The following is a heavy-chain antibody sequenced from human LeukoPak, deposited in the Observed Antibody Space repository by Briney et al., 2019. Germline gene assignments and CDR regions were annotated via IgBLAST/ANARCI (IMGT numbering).Heavy chain of an antibody. J-gene: IGHJ4*02. CDR2: ISWSSGGI. Sequence: GRSLRLSCAASGFTFDDYAMHWVRQAPGKGLEWVSGISWSSGGIGYADSVKGRFTISRDNAKNSLYLQMNSLRAEDMALYYCAKGDDSSSWYPFDYWGQGTLVTVSS. D-gene: IGHD6-13*01. V-gene: IGHV3-9*03. CDR3: AKGDDSSSWYPFDY. CDR1: GFTFDDYA.